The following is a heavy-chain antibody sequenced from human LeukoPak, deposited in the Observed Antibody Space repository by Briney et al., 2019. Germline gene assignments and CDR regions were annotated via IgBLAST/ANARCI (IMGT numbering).Heavy chain of an antibody. D-gene: IGHD6-19*01. V-gene: IGHV1-8*01. CDR3: ATKLSSGWYESRFDY. J-gene: IGHJ4*02. Sequence: GASVKVSCKASGYTFTSYDINWERQATGQGLEWMGWMNPNSGNTGYAQKFQGRVTMTRNTSISTAYMELCSLRSEDTAVYYCATKLSSGWYESRFDYWGQGTLVTVSS. CDR1: GYTFTSYD. CDR2: MNPNSGNT.